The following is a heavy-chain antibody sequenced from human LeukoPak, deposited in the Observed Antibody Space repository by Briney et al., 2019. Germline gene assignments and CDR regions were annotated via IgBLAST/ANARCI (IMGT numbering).Heavy chain of an antibody. V-gene: IGHV1-46*01. D-gene: IGHD5-12*01. CDR1: GYTFTSYY. CDR3: ASLYSGYDSVDY. CDR2: INPSGGST. J-gene: IGHJ4*02. Sequence: ASVKVSCKASGYTFTSYYMHWVRQAPGQGLGWMGIINPSGGSTSYAQKFQGRVTMTRDTSTSTVYMELSSLRSEDTAVYYCASLYSGYDSVDYWGQGTLVTVPS.